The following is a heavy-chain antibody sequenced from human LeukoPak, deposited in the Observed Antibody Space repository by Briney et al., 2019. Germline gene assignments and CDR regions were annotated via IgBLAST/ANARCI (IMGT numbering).Heavy chain of an antibody. CDR1: GGSISSYS. CDR2: THYSGST. V-gene: IGHV4-59*01. Sequence: SETLSLTCTVSGGSISSYSWSWIRQPPGNGREWIGSTHYSGSTNYTPSLKSRVTISVDTSKNQFSLKLSSVTAADTAVYYCARDLSVSGATPPNFDYWGQGTLVTVSS. D-gene: IGHD3-3*01. J-gene: IGHJ4*02. CDR3: ARDLSVSGATPPNFDY.